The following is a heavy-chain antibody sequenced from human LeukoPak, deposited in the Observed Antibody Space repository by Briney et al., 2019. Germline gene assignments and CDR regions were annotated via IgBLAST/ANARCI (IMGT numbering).Heavy chain of an antibody. D-gene: IGHD6-19*01. Sequence: PAGSLRLSCAASGFTFSSYGMHWVRQAPGKGLEWVAFIRYDGSNKYYADSVKGRFTISRDNSKNTLYLQMNSLRAEDTAVYYCAKAGSGYSSGWDLDYWGQGTLVTVSS. CDR1: GFTFSSYG. J-gene: IGHJ4*02. CDR2: IRYDGSNK. V-gene: IGHV3-30*02. CDR3: AKAGSGYSSGWDLDY.